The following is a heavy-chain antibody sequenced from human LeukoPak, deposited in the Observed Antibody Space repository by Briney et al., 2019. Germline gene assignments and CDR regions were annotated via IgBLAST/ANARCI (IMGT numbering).Heavy chain of an antibody. CDR1: GFTLSSYG. J-gene: IGHJ4*02. CDR2: ISNDGSRK. V-gene: IGHV3-30*03. CDR3: ARDRAWNYFDY. Sequence: GGSLRLSCAASGFTLSSYGMHWVRQAPGKGLEWVAIISNDGSRKYYAHSVEGRFTISRDNSKNTLYLQMDSLRAEDTAVYYCARDRAWNYFDYWGQGTLVTVSS. D-gene: IGHD3-3*01.